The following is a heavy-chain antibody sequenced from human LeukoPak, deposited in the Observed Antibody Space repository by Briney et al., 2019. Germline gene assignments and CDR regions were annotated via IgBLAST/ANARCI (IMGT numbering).Heavy chain of an antibody. D-gene: IGHD2-2*01. CDR2: IIPILGIA. Sequence: SVKVSCKASGGTFSSYAISWVRQAPGQGLEWMGRIIPILGIANYAQKFQGRVTITADESTSTAYMELSSLRSEDTAVYYCARGGIVVVPAASNWFDPWGQGTLVAVSS. J-gene: IGHJ5*02. CDR1: GGTFSSYA. V-gene: IGHV1-69*04. CDR3: ARGGIVVVPAASNWFDP.